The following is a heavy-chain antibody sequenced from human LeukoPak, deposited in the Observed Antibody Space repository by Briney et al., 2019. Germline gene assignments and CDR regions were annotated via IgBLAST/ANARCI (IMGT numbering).Heavy chain of an antibody. V-gene: IGHV1-69*05. J-gene: IGHJ3*02. CDR1: GGTFSSYA. CDR3: ARPKTGDEGAFDI. D-gene: IGHD7-27*01. CDR2: NIPIFGTA. Sequence: ASVKVSCKASGGTFSSYAISWVRQAPGQGLEWMGGNIPIFGTANYAQKFQGRVTLTTDESTSTAYMERSSLRSEDTAVYYCARPKTGDEGAFDIWGQGTMVTVSS.